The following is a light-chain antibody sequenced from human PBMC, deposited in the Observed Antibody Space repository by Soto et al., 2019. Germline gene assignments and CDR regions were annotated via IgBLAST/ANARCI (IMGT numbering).Light chain of an antibody. CDR3: QKYNSAPWT. J-gene: IGKJ1*01. V-gene: IGKV1-27*01. Sequence: DIQMTQSPSSLSASVGDRVTITCRAIQGISNYLAWYPQKPGKVPKLLIYAASTLQSGVPSRFSGSGSGTDFTLTISSLQTEDVATYSCQKYNSAPWTFGQGTKVEIK. CDR1: QGISNY. CDR2: AAS.